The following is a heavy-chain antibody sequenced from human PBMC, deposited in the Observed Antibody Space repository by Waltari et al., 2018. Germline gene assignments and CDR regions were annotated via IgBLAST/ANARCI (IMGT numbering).Heavy chain of an antibody. CDR3: ARDNSDIVVVPAAVFDP. D-gene: IGHD2-2*01. J-gene: IGHJ5*02. CDR2: IIPIFGTA. CDR1: GGTCSSYA. V-gene: IGHV1-69*12. Sequence: QVQLVQSGAEVKKPGSSVKVSCKASGGTCSSYAISWVRQAPGQGLEWMGGIIPIFGTANYAQKFQGRVTITADESTSTAYMELSSLRSEDTAVYYCARDNSDIVVVPAAVFDPWGQGTLVTVSS.